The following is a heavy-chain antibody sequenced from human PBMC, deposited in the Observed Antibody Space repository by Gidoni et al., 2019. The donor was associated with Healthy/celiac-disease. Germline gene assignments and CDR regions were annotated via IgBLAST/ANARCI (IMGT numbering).Heavy chain of an antibody. D-gene: IGHD5-12*01. CDR2: IYSGGST. CDR3: ARVEGGSDY. CDR1: GFPVSSHY. J-gene: IGHJ4*02. V-gene: IGHV3-66*02. Sequence: EVQLVESGGGLVQPGGSLRLSCAASGFPVSSHYMSGVRQAPGKGLEWVSVIYSGGSTYYADSVKGRFTISRDNSKNTLYLQMNSLRAEDTTVYYCARVEGGSDYGGQGTLVTVSS.